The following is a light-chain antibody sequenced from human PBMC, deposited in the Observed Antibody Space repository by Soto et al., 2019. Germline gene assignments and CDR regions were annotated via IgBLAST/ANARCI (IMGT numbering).Light chain of an antibody. CDR3: TSYTSSATLV. CDR1: SSDVGAYNY. Sequence: QSALTQPASASGSPGQSITISCTGTSSDVGAYNYVSWYQHHPGKAPKLMIYEVSNRPSGVSNRFSGSKSGNTASLTISGLQAEDEADYYCTSYTSSATLVFGTGTKLTVL. V-gene: IGLV2-14*01. J-gene: IGLJ1*01. CDR2: EVS.